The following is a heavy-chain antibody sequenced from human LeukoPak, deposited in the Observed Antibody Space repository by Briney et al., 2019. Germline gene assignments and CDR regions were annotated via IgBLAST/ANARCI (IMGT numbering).Heavy chain of an antibody. J-gene: IGHJ4*02. CDR2: VNPNTPGT. D-gene: IGHD2-21*02. Sequence: ASVKVSCKASGYTFTDYYIHWVRQAPGQGLEWMGWVNPNTPGTKYAPKFQGRVTMTWDTSINTAYMEVSSLKSDDTAIFYCARDHVGATAGPLDYWGQGTLVTVSS. V-gene: IGHV1-2*02. CDR1: GYTFTDYY. CDR3: ARDHVGATAGPLDY.